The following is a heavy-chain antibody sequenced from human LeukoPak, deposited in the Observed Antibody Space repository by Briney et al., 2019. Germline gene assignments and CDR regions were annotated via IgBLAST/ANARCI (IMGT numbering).Heavy chain of an antibody. CDR3: ASFSNYYGMDV. CDR1: GFTFSNYA. J-gene: IGHJ6*04. CDR2: ISSSGSTI. V-gene: IGHV3-48*03. Sequence: GGSLRLSCAASGFTFSNYAMNWVRQAPGKGLEWVSYISSSGSTIYYADSVKGRFTISRDNAKNSLYLQMNSLRAEDTAVYYCASFSNYYGMDVWGKGTTVTVSS.